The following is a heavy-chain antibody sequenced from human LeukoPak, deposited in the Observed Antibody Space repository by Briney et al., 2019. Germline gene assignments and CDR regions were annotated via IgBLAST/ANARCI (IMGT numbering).Heavy chain of an antibody. Sequence: GGSLRLSCAASGFTFNSYAMSWVRQGPGKGLEWVSDNSGSGGSTYYADSVKGRFTISRDNSKNTLYLQMNSLRAEDTAVYYCAKKYSTGLDPWGQGTLVTVSS. CDR3: AKKYSTGLDP. CDR2: NSGSGGST. V-gene: IGHV3-23*01. CDR1: GFTFNSYA. J-gene: IGHJ5*02. D-gene: IGHD1-26*01.